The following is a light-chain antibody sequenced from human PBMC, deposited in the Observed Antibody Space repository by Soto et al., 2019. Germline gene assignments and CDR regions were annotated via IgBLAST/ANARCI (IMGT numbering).Light chain of an antibody. V-gene: IGLV2-14*01. CDR1: SSDVGGYNY. CDR2: EVS. J-gene: IGLJ3*02. CDR3: SSYTTSSTHWV. Sequence: QSALTQPASVSGSPGQSITISCTGTSSDVGGYNYVSWYQQHPGKPPKLRIYEVSNRPSGVSNRFSGSKSGNTASLTISGLQAEDEADYYCSSYTTSSTHWVFGGGTKLTVL.